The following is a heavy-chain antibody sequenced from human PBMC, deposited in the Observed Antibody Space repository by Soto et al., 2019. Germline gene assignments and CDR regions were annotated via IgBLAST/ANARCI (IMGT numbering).Heavy chain of an antibody. CDR2: IRSKAYGGTT. D-gene: IGHD2-21*02. CDR1: GFTFGDYA. V-gene: IGHV3-49*03. CDR3: TREGSLYCGGDCYFGHPFDY. J-gene: IGHJ4*02. Sequence: PGGSLRLSCTASGFTFGDYAMSWFRQAPGKGLEWVGFIRSKAYGGTTEYAASVKGRFTISRDDSKSIAYLQMNSLKTEDTAVYYCTREGSLYCGGDCYFGHPFDYWGQGTLVTVSS.